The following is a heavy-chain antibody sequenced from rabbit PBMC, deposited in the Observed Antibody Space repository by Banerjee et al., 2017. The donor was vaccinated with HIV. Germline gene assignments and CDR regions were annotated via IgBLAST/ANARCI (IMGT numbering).Heavy chain of an antibody. CDR3: ARDMTNNVGYPYFNL. J-gene: IGHJ4*01. Sequence: QSLEESGGDLVKPGASLTLTCTASGFSFSGSYYMCWVRQAPGKGLEWIACMDAGSSGATYYASWAKGRFTISKTSSTTVTLQMTSLTAADTATYFCARDMTNNVGYPYFNLWGQGTLVTVS. V-gene: IGHV1S40*01. CDR2: MDAGSSGAT. CDR1: GFSFSGSYY. D-gene: IGHD2-1*01.